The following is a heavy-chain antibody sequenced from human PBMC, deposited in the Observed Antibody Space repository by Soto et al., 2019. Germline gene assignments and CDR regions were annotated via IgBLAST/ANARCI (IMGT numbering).Heavy chain of an antibody. CDR3: ARQTGVFGHYFDY. J-gene: IGHJ4*02. D-gene: IGHD3-16*01. Sequence: QLRLQEAGPGLVKPSETLSLTCTVSGGSISSSSYYWGWIRQPPGKGPEWIGAIYYNGNTYYYPSSKGPVAMSLDTETNQFSLPLSSATAADTAMYYCARQTGVFGHYFDYWGQGPLVTVSS. V-gene: IGHV4-39*01. CDR2: IYYNGNT. CDR1: GGSISSSSYY.